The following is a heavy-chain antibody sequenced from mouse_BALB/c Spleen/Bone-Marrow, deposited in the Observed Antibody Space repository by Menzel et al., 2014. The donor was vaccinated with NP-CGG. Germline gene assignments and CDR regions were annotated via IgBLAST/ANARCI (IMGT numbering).Heavy chain of an antibody. CDR1: GFTFTDYY. Sequence: EVKLMESGGGLVQPGGSLRLSCATSGFTFTDYYMSWARQPPGKALEWLGFIRNKANGYTTEYSASVKGRFTISRDNSQSILYLQMNTLRAEDSATYYCARDDYYAMDYWGQGTSVTVSS. CDR2: IRNKANGYTT. CDR3: ARDDYYAMDY. V-gene: IGHV7-3*02. J-gene: IGHJ4*01.